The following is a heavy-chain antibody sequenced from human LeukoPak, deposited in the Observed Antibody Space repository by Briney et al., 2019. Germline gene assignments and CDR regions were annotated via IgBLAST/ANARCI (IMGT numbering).Heavy chain of an antibody. V-gene: IGHV4-31*03. CDR1: GGSISSGGYY. CDR3: ARLSEIYNWNYVGWFDP. J-gene: IGHJ5*02. CDR2: IYYSGST. D-gene: IGHD1-7*01. Sequence: PSQTLSLTCTVSGGSISSGGYYWSWIRQHPGKGLEWIGYIYYSGSTYYNPSLKSRVTISVDTSKNQFSVKLSSVTAADTAVYYCARLSEIYNWNYVGWFDPWGQGTLVTVSS.